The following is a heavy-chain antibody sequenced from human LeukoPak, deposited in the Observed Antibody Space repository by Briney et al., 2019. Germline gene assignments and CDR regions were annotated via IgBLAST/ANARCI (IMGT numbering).Heavy chain of an antibody. Sequence: ASVKVSCKVSGYTLTELTMHWVRQAPGKGLEWMGGLDPEDGETIYAQKFQGRVTMTEDTSTDTAYMELSSLRSEDTAVYYCATGSYGQGSLDYWGQGTLVTVSS. D-gene: IGHD1-26*01. CDR1: GYTLTELT. V-gene: IGHV1-24*01. J-gene: IGHJ4*02. CDR3: ATGSYGQGSLDY. CDR2: LDPEDGET.